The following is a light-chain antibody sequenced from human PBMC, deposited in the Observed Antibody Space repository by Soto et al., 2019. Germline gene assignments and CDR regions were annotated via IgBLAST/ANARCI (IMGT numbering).Light chain of an antibody. V-gene: IGKV3-20*01. J-gene: IGKJ1*01. CDR1: QSVSNNY. CDR2: GAS. Sequence: EIVFTQSPGTLSLSPGERATLSCRDSQSVSNNYLAWYQQKPGQAPRLLIYGASNRATGIPDRFSGSGSGTDFTLTISRLEPEDVAVYYCQQYGSSGTFGQGTKVDIK. CDR3: QQYGSSGT.